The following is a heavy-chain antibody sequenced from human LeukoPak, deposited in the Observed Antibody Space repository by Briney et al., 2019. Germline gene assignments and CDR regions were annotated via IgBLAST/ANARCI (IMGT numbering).Heavy chain of an antibody. CDR2: ISSSGGSI. V-gene: IGHV3-23*01. CDR1: GFTFTGYA. J-gene: IGHJ3*02. D-gene: IGHD3-22*01. Sequence: PGGSLRLSCAASGFTFTGYAMSWVRQAPGKGLEWVSAISSSGGSIYYADSVKGRFTISRDNSKNTLYLQMNSLRAEDTAVYYCAKPSSGYTSFHIWGQGTMVTVSS. CDR3: AKPSSGYTSFHI.